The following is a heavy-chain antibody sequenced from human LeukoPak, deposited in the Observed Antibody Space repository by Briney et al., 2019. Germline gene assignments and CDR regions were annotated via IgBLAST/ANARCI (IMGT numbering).Heavy chain of an antibody. J-gene: IGHJ6*02. V-gene: IGHV1-8*01. CDR3: ARGLGELWLPVPTRPYGMDV. Sequence: ASVKVSCKASGYTFTGYDISWVRQATGQGLEWMGWMNPNSGNTGYAQKFQGRVTMTRNTSISTAYMELSSLRSEDTAVYYCARGLGELWLPVPTRPYGMDVWGQGTTVTVSS. CDR1: GYTFTGYD. D-gene: IGHD5-18*01. CDR2: MNPNSGNT.